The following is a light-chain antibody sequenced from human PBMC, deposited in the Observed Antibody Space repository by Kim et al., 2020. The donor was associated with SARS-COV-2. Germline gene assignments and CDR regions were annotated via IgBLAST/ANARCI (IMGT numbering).Light chain of an antibody. V-gene: IGKV3-15*01. CDR3: HQYKNWPYT. CDR1: QSVSNT. Sequence: EIVMTQSPVTLSLSPGERATLSCRASQSVSNTLAWYQQKPGQAPRLLIYDASTRATVIPARFSGSGSGTEFTLTISSLKSEDFAVYYCHQYKNWPYTFGQGTKLEI. CDR2: DAS. J-gene: IGKJ2*01.